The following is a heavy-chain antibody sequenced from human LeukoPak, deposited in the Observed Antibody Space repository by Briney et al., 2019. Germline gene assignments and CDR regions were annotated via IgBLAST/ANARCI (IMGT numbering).Heavy chain of an antibody. V-gene: IGHV4-39*01. J-gene: IGHJ5*02. CDR2: IYYSGST. Sequence: SETLSLTCTVSGGSIGSSSYYWGWIRQPPGKGLEWIGSIYYSGSTYYNPSLKSRVTISVDTSKNQFSLKLSSVTAADTAVYYCARQIAPWPPFDPWGQGTLVTVSS. D-gene: IGHD2-21*01. CDR3: ARQIAPWPPFDP. CDR1: GGSIGSSSYY.